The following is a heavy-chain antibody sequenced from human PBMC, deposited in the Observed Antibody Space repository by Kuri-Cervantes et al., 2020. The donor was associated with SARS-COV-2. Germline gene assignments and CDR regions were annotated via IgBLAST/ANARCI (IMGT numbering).Heavy chain of an antibody. V-gene: IGHV3-74*01. CDR3: ARVRGSYGMDV. CDR2: INPDGSYT. Sequence: ETLSFTCAASGFTFSSYGMHWVRQAPGKGLVWVSRINPDGSYTNNADSVKGRFTLSRDNAKNMLFLQMNSLRAEDTAVYYCARVRGSYGMDVWGQGTTVTVSS. D-gene: IGHD3-10*01. CDR1: GFTFSSYG. J-gene: IGHJ6*02.